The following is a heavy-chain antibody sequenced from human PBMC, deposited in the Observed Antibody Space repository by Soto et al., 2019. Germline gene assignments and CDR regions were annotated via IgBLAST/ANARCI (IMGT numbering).Heavy chain of an antibody. Sequence: SETLSLTCTVSGGSISSDDYYWSWIRQPPGKGLEWIGYIYYSGRTDYNPSLKSRVIISIDTSKNQFSLNLNSVSAADTAVYYCARDRSNSPDYFDYWGQGTLVTVSS. V-gene: IGHV4-30-4*01. CDR1: GGSISSDDYY. CDR3: ARDRSNSPDYFDY. D-gene: IGHD6-6*01. J-gene: IGHJ4*02. CDR2: IYYSGRT.